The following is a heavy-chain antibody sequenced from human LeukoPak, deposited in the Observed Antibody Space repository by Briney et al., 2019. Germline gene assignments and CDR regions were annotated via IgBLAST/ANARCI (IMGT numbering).Heavy chain of an antibody. CDR1: GFTFDDYA. J-gene: IGHJ4*02. D-gene: IGHD2-8*01. CDR3: ASRSCTDGVCPFDN. V-gene: IGHV3-9*01. CDR2: ISWNSGSI. Sequence: SGRSLRLSCAASGFTFDDYAMHWVRQAPGKGLEWVSGISWNSGSIGYADSVEGRFTISRDNAKNSLYLQMNSLRAEDTAVYYGASRSCTDGVCPFDNWGQGTLVTVSS.